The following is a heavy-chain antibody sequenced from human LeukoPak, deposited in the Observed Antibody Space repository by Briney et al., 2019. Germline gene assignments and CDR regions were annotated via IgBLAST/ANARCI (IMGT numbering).Heavy chain of an antibody. V-gene: IGHV4-38-2*02. D-gene: IGHD2-2*01. J-gene: IGHJ6*03. CDR1: GYSISSGYY. Sequence: SETLSLTCTVSGYSISSGYYWGWIRQPPGKGLEWIGEINHSGSTTYNPSLKSRVTISVDTSKNQFSLKLSSVTAADTAVYYCARTSQYCSSTSCYRPGRDYYYYMDVWGKGTTVTVSS. CDR3: ARTSQYCSSTSCYRPGRDYYYYMDV. CDR2: INHSGST.